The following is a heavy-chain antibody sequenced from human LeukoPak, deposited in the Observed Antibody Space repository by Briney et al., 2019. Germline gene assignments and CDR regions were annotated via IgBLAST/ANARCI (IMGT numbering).Heavy chain of an antibody. J-gene: IGHJ4*02. Sequence: SETLSLTCSVSGGSISSSNWWRWVRQPPGKGLGWIGEFYHSGSTNYNPSLKSRVTISVDKSKNQFSLKLSTVPAADRAVYYCARDPGSDYDFWSALWYFDYWGQGTLVTVSS. CDR1: GGSISSSNW. V-gene: IGHV4-4*02. CDR3: ARDPGSDYDFWSALWYFDY. CDR2: FYHSGST. D-gene: IGHD3-3*01.